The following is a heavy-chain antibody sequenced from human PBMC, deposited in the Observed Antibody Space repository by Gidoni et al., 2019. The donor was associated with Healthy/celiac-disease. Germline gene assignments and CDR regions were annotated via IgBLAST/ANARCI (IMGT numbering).Heavy chain of an antibody. CDR1: GFTFSSYG. CDR2: IWYDGSNK. CDR3: ARADSSSWSFDY. J-gene: IGHJ4*02. Sequence: QVQLVESGGGVVQPGRSLRLSCPASGFTFSSYGMHWVRQAPGKGLEWVAVIWYDGSNKYYADSVKGRFTISRDNSKNTLYLQMNSLRAEDTAVYYCARADSSSWSFDYWGQGTLVTVSS. D-gene: IGHD6-13*01. V-gene: IGHV3-33*08.